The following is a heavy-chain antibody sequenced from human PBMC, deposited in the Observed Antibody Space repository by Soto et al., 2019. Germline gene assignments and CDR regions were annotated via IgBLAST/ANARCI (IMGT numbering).Heavy chain of an antibody. J-gene: IGHJ4*02. CDR2: FYYSGST. D-gene: IGHD3-22*01. V-gene: IGHV4-31*03. CDR3: ARAYYDSSGYLADDY. CDR1: VGSITSGGYY. Sequence: QVQLQESGPGLVKPSQTLSFTGTFLVGSITSGGYYWSWIGQHPGKALRWIGYFYYSGSTYYNPSLKSRVTISVDTSKNQFSLKLSSVTAADTAVYYCARAYYDSSGYLADDYWGQGTLVTVSS.